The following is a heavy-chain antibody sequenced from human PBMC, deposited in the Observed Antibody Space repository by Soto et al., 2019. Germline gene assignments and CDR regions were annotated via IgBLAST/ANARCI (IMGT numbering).Heavy chain of an antibody. D-gene: IGHD5-12*01. CDR3: VRNWMYYSGGDYYGMYA. CDR1: GFSLNTGGLG. Sequence: ITLKESGHTLVKPTQTLTLTCTFSGFSLNTGGLGVGWFRQPRGKAMEWLALIYWDDDSRYRPSLRSRLNITKDTINNQVVLTTTNMDPEDKYIYYFVRNWMYYSGGDYYGMYAWGQGPTATASS. V-gene: IGHV2-5*02. CDR2: IYWDDDS. J-gene: IGHJ6*02.